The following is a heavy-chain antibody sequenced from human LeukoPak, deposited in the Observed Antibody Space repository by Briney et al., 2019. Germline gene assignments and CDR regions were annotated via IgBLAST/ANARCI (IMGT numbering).Heavy chain of an antibody. D-gene: IGHD2-2*02. CDR1: GYTFTGYY. J-gene: IGHJ4*02. CDR2: INPYSGNT. Sequence: ASVKVSCKASGYTFTGYYMHWVRQAPGQGLEWMGWINPYSGNTNYAQKFQGRVTMTTDTSTSTAYMELRSLRSDDTAVYYCAKRGYCTSTTCYKEGFYFDYWGQGSLVIVSS. CDR3: AKRGYCTSTTCYKEGFYFDY. V-gene: IGHV1-18*04.